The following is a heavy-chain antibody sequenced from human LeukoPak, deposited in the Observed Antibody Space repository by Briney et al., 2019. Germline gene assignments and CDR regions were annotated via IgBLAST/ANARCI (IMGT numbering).Heavy chain of an antibody. D-gene: IGHD2-8*01. Sequence: PGGSLRLSCAASGFTFSSYWMHWVRQAPGKGLVWVAGINWNGIIKRYGDSVRGRFTISRDKATNSLYLQMNSLRKEDTALYYCARDLMMEGRYFYHYMDVWGKGTTVTVSS. CDR3: ARDLMMEGRYFYHYMDV. CDR1: GFTFSSYW. J-gene: IGHJ6*03. CDR2: INWNGIIK. V-gene: IGHV3-20*04.